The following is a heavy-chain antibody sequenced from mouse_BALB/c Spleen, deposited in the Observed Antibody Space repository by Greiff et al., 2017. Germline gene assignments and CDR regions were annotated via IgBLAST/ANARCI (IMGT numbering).Heavy chain of an antibody. Sequence: VQLKQSGGELVKPGGSLKLSCAASGFTFSSYGMSWVRQTPDKRLEWVATISSGGSYTYYPDSVKGRFIISRDNAKNNLYLQMSSLKSEDTAMYYCERKRDAMDYWGQGTSVTVAS. CDR2: ISSGGSYT. V-gene: IGHV5-6*01. CDR3: ERKRDAMDY. J-gene: IGHJ4*01. CDR1: GFTFSSYG.